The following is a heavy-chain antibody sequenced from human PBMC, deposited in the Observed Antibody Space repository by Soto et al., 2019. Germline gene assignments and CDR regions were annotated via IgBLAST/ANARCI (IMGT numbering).Heavy chain of an antibody. D-gene: IGHD2-2*01. J-gene: IGHJ6*02. Sequence: ASVKVSCKASGYTFTGYYIHWVREAPGQGLEWMGWINPQTGGTSYAQRFQGRVTLSRDTSINTAYLELSRLRFDDAAVYFCARERYQVISDGMDVWGQGTTVTVSS. CDR1: GYTFTGYY. CDR2: INPQTGGT. CDR3: ARERYQVISDGMDV. V-gene: IGHV1-2*02.